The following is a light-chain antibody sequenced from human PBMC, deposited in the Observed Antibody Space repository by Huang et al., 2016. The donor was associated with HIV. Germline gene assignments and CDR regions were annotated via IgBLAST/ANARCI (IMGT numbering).Light chain of an antibody. CDR2: WAS. CDR1: QSVLYSSNNKNY. CDR3: QQYYTTPWT. Sequence: DIVMTQSPDSLPVFLGARATINCKSSQSVLYSSNNKNYLAWYQQKPGQPPKLLIYWASTRESGIPDRFSDSGSGTDFTLTIKSLQAEDVAVYYCQQYYTTPWTFGQGTKVEL. V-gene: IGKV4-1*01. J-gene: IGKJ1*01.